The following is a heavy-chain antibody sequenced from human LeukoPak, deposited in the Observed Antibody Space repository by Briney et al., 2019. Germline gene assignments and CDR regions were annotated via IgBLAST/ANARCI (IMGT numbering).Heavy chain of an antibody. J-gene: IGHJ5*02. Sequence: GGSLRLSCAASGFTFDDYGMTWVRQAPGEGLEWVSGISWSGGSTGYADSVRGRFTISRDNAKNSLYLQMNSLRAEDTAVYYCARAGGSYYPPWFDPWGQGTLVTVSS. CDR2: ISWSGGST. D-gene: IGHD1-26*01. V-gene: IGHV3-20*04. CDR3: ARAGGSYYPPWFDP. CDR1: GFTFDDYG.